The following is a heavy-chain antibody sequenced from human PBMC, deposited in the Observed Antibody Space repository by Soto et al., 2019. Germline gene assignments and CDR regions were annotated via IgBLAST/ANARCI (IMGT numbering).Heavy chain of an antibody. Sequence: EVQLLESGGGLVQPEGSLRLSCAASGFTFTSYAMGWVRQAPGKGLECVSVVSRGGSTHYADSVTGRFIVSRDNSQNTVSLQMNSLRADDTAVYYCAKRRGAGGHFDYWGQGALVTVSS. CDR3: AKRRGAGGHFDY. J-gene: IGHJ4*02. D-gene: IGHD2-15*01. CDR2: VSRGGST. V-gene: IGHV3-23*01. CDR1: GFTFTSYA.